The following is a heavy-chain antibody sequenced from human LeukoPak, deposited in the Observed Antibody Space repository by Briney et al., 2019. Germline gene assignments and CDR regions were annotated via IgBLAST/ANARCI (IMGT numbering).Heavy chain of an antibody. D-gene: IGHD5-18*01. Sequence: GGSLRLSCAASGFTFSSSAMSWVRQAPGKGLEWVSNISGSGSGGSTYYVDSVKGRFTISRDNSKNTLYLQMNSLRAEDTAVYYCARAGGYGLIDYWGQGTLVTVSS. CDR2: ISGSGSGGST. V-gene: IGHV3-23*01. CDR3: ARAGGYGLIDY. J-gene: IGHJ4*02. CDR1: GFTFSSSA.